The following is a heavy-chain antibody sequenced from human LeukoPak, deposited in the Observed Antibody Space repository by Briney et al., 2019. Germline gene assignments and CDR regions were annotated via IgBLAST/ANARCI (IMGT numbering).Heavy chain of an antibody. J-gene: IGHJ4*02. CDR3: ARVGSSGYNIDY. CDR2: IIPILGIA. Sequence: SEKVSCKASGGTFSSYAISWVRQAPGQGLEWMGRIIPILGIANYAQKFQGRVTITADKSTSTGYMELSSLRSEDKAVYYCARVGSSGYNIDYWGQGTLVTVSS. CDR1: GGTFSSYA. D-gene: IGHD3-22*01. V-gene: IGHV1-69*04.